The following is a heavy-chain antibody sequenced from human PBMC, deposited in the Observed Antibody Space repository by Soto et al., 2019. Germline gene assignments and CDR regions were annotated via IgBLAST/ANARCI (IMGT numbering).Heavy chain of an antibody. V-gene: IGHV3-21*01. CDR2: ITSRSSYI. CDR1: GFTFSSYT. D-gene: IGHD5-18*01. Sequence: GGSLRLSCAASGFTFSSYTMNWVRQAPGKGLEWVSSITSRSSYIYYADSVKGRLTISRDNAKNSLFLQMNSLRAEDTAVYYCARHSGYTYGLDFWGQGTLVTVSS. J-gene: IGHJ4*02. CDR3: ARHSGYTYGLDF.